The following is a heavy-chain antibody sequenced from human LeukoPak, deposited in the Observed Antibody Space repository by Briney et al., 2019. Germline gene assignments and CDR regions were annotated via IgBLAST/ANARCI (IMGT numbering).Heavy chain of an antibody. D-gene: IGHD6-6*01. V-gene: IGHV3-21*01. CDR3: ARDGLYSSSWDLDY. Sequence: GGSLRLSCAASGFTFSSNSMNWVRQAPGKGLEWVSSISSSSSYIYYADSVKGRFTISRDNAKNSLYLQMNSLRAEDTAVYYCARDGLYSSSWDLDYWGQGTLVTVSS. J-gene: IGHJ4*02. CDR1: GFTFSSNS. CDR2: ISSSSSYI.